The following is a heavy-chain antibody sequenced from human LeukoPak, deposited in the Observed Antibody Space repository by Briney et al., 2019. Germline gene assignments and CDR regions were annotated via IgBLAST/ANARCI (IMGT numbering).Heavy chain of an antibody. Sequence: PSETLSLTCIGSDDSVNTYYCSWIRQPPGKGLEWIGKINHSGSTNYNPSLKSRVTISVDTSKNQFSLKLSSVTAADTAVYYCARASYDYVWGSYRRYNWFDPWGQGTLVTVSS. CDR1: DDSVNTYY. D-gene: IGHD3-16*02. J-gene: IGHJ5*02. V-gene: IGHV4-34*01. CDR2: INHSGST. CDR3: ARASYDYVWGSYRRYNWFDP.